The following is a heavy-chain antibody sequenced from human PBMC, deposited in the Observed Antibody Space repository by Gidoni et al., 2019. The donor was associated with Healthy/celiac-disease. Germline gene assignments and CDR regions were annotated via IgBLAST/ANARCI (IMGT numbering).Heavy chain of an antibody. Sequence: AQLVKPGAAVTTPGASVSVSCVASGCPFTSNAISWLRPAPGQGHVGMGWISAYNGNTIESLKLHGRDTITTDTPSIKACMELRSVTSDDPVVYYCASVGCVDLLWFRYSLCAIDVPFDYWGQGTLVTVSS. CDR3: ASVGCVDLLWFRYSLCAIDVPFDY. D-gene: IGHD3-10*01. CDR1: GCPFTSNA. J-gene: IGHJ4*02. V-gene: IGHV1-18*01. CDR2: ISAYNGNT.